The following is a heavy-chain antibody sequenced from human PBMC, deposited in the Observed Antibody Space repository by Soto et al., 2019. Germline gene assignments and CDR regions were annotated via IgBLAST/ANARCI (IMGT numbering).Heavy chain of an antibody. CDR3: ARDPNRYCSGGSCYGWFDP. D-gene: IGHD2-15*01. CDR2: ISGSGGST. V-gene: IGHV3-23*01. J-gene: IGHJ5*02. Sequence: GGSLRLSCAAYGFSFSSYTMTWVRQAPGKGLEWVSAISGSGGSTYYADSVKGRFTISRDNAKNSLYLQMNSLRAEDTALYHCARDPNRYCSGGSCYGWFDPWGQGTLVTVSS. CDR1: GFSFSSYT.